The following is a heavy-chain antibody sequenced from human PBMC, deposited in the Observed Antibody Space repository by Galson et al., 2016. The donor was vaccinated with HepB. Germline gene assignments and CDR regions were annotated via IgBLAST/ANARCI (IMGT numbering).Heavy chain of an antibody. D-gene: IGHD3-22*01. CDR2: ISLSSSYI. CDR1: GFTFSKYS. CDR3: VRGKEDSSGYFGY. Sequence: SLRLSCAASGFTFSKYSMNWVRQAPGMRLEWVSSISLSSSYIYYADSVQGRFTISRDNAKNSLYLQMNSLRAEDTAVYYCVRGKEDSSGYFGYWGQGTLVTVAS. J-gene: IGHJ4*02. V-gene: IGHV3-21*01.